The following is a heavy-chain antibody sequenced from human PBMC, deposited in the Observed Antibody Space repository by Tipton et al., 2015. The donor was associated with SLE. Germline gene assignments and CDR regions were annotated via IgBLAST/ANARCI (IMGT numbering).Heavy chain of an antibody. V-gene: IGHV3-64*02. Sequence: GSLRLSCAASGFTFSGYGMHWVRQTPGKGLEYVSAISSDGGSTFYADSVKDRFTISRDNSKNTLYLQMGSLRGEDKATYYCARRIGVAGTGSHFDLWGRGTLVTVSS. D-gene: IGHD1-7*01. CDR3: ARRIGVAGTGSHFDL. J-gene: IGHJ2*01. CDR2: ISSDGGST. CDR1: GFTFSGYG.